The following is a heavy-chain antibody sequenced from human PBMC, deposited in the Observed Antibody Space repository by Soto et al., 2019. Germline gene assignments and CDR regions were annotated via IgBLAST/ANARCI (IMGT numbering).Heavy chain of an antibody. CDR3: ARMNYYDSSGYYGLYFDY. CDR2: TYYRSKWYN. CDR1: GDSFSSNSAA. J-gene: IGHJ4*02. D-gene: IGHD3-22*01. V-gene: IGHV6-1*01. Sequence: SQTLSLTCAISGDSFSSNSAAWNWIRQSPSRGLEWLGRTYYRSKWYNDYAVSVKSRITINPDTSKNQFSLQLNSVTPEDTAVYYCARMNYYDSSGYYGLYFDYWGQGTLVTVSS.